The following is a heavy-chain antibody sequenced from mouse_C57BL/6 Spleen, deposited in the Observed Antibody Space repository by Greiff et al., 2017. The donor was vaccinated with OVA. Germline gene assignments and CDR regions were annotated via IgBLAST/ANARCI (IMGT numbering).Heavy chain of an antibody. CDR1: GYTFTDYY. CDR2: IYPGSGNT. Sequence: QVQLQQSGAELVRPGASVKLSCKASGYTFTDYYINWVKQRPGQGLEWIARIYPGSGNTYYNEKFKGKATLTAEKSSSTAYMQLSSLTSEDSAVYFCATYGYVVFDYWGQGTTLTVSS. D-gene: IGHD2-14*01. CDR3: ATYGYVVFDY. V-gene: IGHV1-76*01. J-gene: IGHJ2*01.